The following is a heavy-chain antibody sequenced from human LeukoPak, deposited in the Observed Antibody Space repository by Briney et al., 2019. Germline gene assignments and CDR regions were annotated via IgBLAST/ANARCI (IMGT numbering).Heavy chain of an antibody. CDR3: ARDRGAYFDY. V-gene: IGHV3-66*01. CDR2: IYSGGST. CDR1: GFTFSSYW. D-gene: IGHD1-26*01. Sequence: GGSLRLSCAASGFTFSSYWMHWVRHAPGKGLEWVSVIYSGGSTYYADSVKGRFTISRDNSKNTLYLQMNSLRAEDTAVYYCARDRGAYFDYWGQGTLVTVSS. J-gene: IGHJ4*02.